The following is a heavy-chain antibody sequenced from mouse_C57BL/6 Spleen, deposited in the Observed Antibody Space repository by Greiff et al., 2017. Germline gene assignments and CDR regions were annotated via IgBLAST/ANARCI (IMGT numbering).Heavy chain of an antibody. Sequence: QVQLQQSGAELARPGASVKLSCKASGYTFTSYGISWVKQRTGQGLEWIGDIYPRSGYTYYNEKLKGKATLTADKSSSTAYMELRSLTSEDSAVYYCAMNVVPCFDYWGQGTTLTVSS. CDR3: AMNVVPCFDY. J-gene: IGHJ2*01. CDR2: IYPRSGYT. CDR1: GYTFTSYG. V-gene: IGHV1-81*01. D-gene: IGHD1-1*01.